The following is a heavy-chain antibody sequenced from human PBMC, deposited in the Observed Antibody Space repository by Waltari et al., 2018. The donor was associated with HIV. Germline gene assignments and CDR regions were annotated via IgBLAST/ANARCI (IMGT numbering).Heavy chain of an antibody. CDR2: IYPGDSDA. Sequence: EEKLVQSGAEVKEPGESLKIPCKSLGNNFAGYWVGWVRRMPGKGLGWMGVIYPGDSDAVYSPSFQGRVIMSTDSSISTVYLQWSSLRASDTAMYYCARRKGDYRTAFDIWGQGTMVTASS. J-gene: IGHJ3*02. CDR1: GNNFAGYW. V-gene: IGHV5-51*01. CDR3: ARRKGDYRTAFDI. D-gene: IGHD4-17*01.